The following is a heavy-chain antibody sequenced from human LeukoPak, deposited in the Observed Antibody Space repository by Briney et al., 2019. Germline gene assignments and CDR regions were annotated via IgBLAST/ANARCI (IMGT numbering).Heavy chain of an antibody. J-gene: IGHJ4*02. CDR3: AKDHATGCNLDFDFDD. D-gene: IGHD3-3*01. Sequence: PGGSLRLSCAASGLTFSSYCFSWVRQVSGMGLAWVSAISGGGGSTYYSDSVRGRFTISRDNSKNTLYLQMNNLTVEDTAIYYCAKDHATGCNLDFDFDDWGQGTLVTVSS. CDR2: ISGGGGST. V-gene: IGHV3-23*01. CDR1: GLTFSSYC.